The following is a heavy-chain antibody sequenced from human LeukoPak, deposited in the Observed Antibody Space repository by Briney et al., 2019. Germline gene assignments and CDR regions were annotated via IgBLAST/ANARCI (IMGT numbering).Heavy chain of an antibody. D-gene: IGHD3-22*01. CDR2: ISGSGGST. CDR1: GFTFSSYA. CDR3: ARDVGYYDRPYYFDY. V-gene: IGHV3-23*01. Sequence: PGGSLRLSCAASGFTFSSYAMSWVRQAPGKGLEWVSAISGSGGSTYYADSVKGRFTISRDNSKNTLYLQMNSLRAEDTAVYYCARDVGYYDRPYYFDYWGQGTLVTVSS. J-gene: IGHJ4*02.